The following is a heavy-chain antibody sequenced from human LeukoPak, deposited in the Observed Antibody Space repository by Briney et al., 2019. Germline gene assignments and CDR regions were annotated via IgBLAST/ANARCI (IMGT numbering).Heavy chain of an antibody. Sequence: PGGSLRLSCAASGFTFSSYEMNWVRQAPGKGLEWVSYISSSGSTKYSADSVKGRFTISRDNAKNSLYLQMNSLRAEDTAVYYCGRESGYSYGLGGGGPMDVWGLGTTVTVSS. J-gene: IGHJ6*02. CDR2: ISSSGSTK. V-gene: IGHV3-48*03. CDR1: GFTFSSYE. D-gene: IGHD5-18*01. CDR3: GRESGYSYGLGGGGPMDV.